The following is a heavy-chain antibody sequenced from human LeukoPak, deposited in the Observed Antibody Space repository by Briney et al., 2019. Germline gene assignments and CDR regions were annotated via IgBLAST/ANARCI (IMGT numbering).Heavy chain of an antibody. J-gene: IGHJ4*02. CDR3: ARETRIHLWTFDS. Sequence: SETLSLTCTVSGGSISYFYWSCIRQPAGKGLEWIGRIYTSGSTNYNPSLKSRVTMSVDTSKNQFSLNLTSVTAADTAVYYCARETRIHLWTFDSWGQGTPVTVSS. V-gene: IGHV4-4*07. CDR2: IYTSGST. CDR1: GGSISYFY. D-gene: IGHD5-18*01.